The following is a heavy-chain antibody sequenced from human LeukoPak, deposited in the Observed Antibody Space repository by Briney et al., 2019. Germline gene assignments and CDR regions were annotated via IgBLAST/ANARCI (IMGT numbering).Heavy chain of an antibody. CDR2: IYPGASTT. V-gene: IGHV5-51*01. CDR3: ARRSTHDAFDF. Sequence: GGALEIFWKGSGYNFHKYWIGWGRQMPGKGLEGRGIIYPGASTTRYSPSFQGQVTVSADKSINPAYLQWSSLKASDTAMYYCARRSTHDAFDFWGQGTMVTVSS. CDR1: GYNFHKYW. J-gene: IGHJ3*01.